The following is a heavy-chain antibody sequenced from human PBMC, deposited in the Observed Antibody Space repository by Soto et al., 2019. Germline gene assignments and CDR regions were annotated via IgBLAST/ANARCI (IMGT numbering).Heavy chain of an antibody. V-gene: IGHV4-38-2*01. J-gene: IGHJ4*02. CDR3: ASHPLNWSDADS. CDR2: IYHSGST. CDR1: GCSISSGYY. Sequence: SETLSLTCAVSGCSISSGYYWGWIRQPPRKGLEWIGSIYHSGSTYYNPSLKSRLSMSVDTSKNQFSLTMKSVTAADTGVYYCASHPLNWSDADSWGQGVLVTVSS. D-gene: IGHD1-1*01.